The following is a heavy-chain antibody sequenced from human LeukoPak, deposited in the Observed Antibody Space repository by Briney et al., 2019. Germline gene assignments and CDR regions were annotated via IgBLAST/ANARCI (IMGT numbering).Heavy chain of an antibody. CDR2: ILYDGSNK. V-gene: IGHV3-30-3*01. D-gene: IGHD3-3*01. Sequence: GGSLRLSCAASGFTFSSYAMHWVRQAPGKGLEWVAVILYDGSNKYYADSVKGRFTVSRDNSKNTLYLQKKSLRAADTAVYYCARDKTPGFLGWWANYYYYGMDVWGQGTTVTVSS. CDR1: GFTFSSYA. J-gene: IGHJ6*02. CDR3: ARDKTPGFLGWWANYYYYGMDV.